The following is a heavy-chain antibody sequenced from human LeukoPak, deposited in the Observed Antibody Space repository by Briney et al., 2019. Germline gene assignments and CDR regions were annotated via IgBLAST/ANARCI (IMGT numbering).Heavy chain of an antibody. J-gene: IGHJ4*02. D-gene: IGHD7-27*01. CDR1: GYTFTGYY. CDR3: ARDKRANWDLTY. V-gene: IGHV1-2*02. CDR2: INPNSGGT. Sequence: ASVKVSCKASGYTFTGYYMHWVRQAPGQGLEWMGWINPNSGGTNYARKFQGRVTMTRDTSISTAYMELSRLRSDDTAVYYCARDKRANWDLTYWGQGTLVTVSS.